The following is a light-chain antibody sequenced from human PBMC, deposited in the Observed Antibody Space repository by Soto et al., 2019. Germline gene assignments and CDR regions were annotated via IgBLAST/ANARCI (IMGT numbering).Light chain of an antibody. V-gene: IGKV1-39*01. Sequence: DIQMTQSPSSLSASVGDRVTITCRASQSIGNNLNWYQQKPGKAPKLLIYEASTLQSGVPSRVSGRGSGTDFTLPISSLQPEDFATYYCEQSYRTPPTFGQGTKVEI. CDR1: QSIGNN. J-gene: IGKJ1*01. CDR3: EQSYRTPPT. CDR2: EAS.